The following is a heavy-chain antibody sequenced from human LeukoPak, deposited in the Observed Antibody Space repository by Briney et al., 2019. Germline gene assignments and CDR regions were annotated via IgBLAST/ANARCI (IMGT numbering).Heavy chain of an antibody. CDR1: GGTFSSYA. D-gene: IGHD2-2*01. V-gene: IGHV1-69*05. Sequence: SVNVSCKASGGTFSSYAISWVRQAPGQGLEWMGGIIPIFGTANYAQKFQGRVTITTDESTSTAYMELSSLRSEDTAVYYCARVRFPAGYYYYYYMDVWGKGTTVTVSS. CDR2: IIPIFGTA. CDR3: ARVRFPAGYYYYYYMDV. J-gene: IGHJ6*03.